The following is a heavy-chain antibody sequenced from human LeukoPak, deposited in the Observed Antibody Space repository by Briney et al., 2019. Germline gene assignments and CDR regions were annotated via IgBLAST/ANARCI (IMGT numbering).Heavy chain of an antibody. V-gene: IGHV3-66*01. CDR3: AKAIVPLISGQFWDY. CDR2: IYSGGST. J-gene: IGHJ4*02. D-gene: IGHD3-3*02. Sequence: GGSLRLSCAASEFSVGSNYVTWVRQAPGKGLEWVSLIYSGGSTYYADSVKGRFTISRDNSKNTLYLQMNSLRAEDTAVYYCAKAIVPLISGQFWDYWGQGTLVTVSS. CDR1: EFSVGSNY.